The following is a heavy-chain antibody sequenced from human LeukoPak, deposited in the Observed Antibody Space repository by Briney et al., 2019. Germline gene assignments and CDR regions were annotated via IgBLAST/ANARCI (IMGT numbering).Heavy chain of an antibody. J-gene: IGHJ4*02. CDR2: ISSSGSTI. Sequence: GGSLRLSCAASGFTFSDYYMSWIRQAPGKGLEWVSYISSSGSTIYYADSVKGRFTISRDNAKNSLYLQMNSLRAEDTAVYYCARDPRLWFGDLLRFYFDYWGQGTLVTVSS. D-gene: IGHD3-10*01. CDR1: GFTFSDYY. CDR3: ARDPRLWFGDLLRFYFDY. V-gene: IGHV3-11*01.